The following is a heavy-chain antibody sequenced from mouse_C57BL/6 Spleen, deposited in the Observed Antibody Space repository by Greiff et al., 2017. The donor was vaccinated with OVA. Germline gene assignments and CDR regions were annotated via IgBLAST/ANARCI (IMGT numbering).Heavy chain of an antibody. V-gene: IGHV5-17*01. CDR3: ARRYYGSSQFDA. CDR2: ISSGSSTI. D-gene: IGHD1-1*01. CDR1: GFTFSDYG. Sequence: EVKLVESGGGLVKPGGSLKLSCAASGFTFSDYGMHWVRQAPEKGLEWVAYISSGSSTIYYADTVKGRFTISRDNAKNTLFLQMTSLRSEDTAMYYCARRYYGSSQFDAWGTGTTVTVSS. J-gene: IGHJ1*03.